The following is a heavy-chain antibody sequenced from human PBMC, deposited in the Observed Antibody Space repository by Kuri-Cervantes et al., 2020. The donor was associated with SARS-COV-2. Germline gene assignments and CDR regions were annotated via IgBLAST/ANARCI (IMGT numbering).Heavy chain of an antibody. CDR1: GFTFSSYG. CDR3: ARGFLEWLDY. D-gene: IGHD3-3*01. CDR2: IWYGGSNK. V-gene: IGHV3-33*08. J-gene: IGHJ4*02. Sequence: GGPLRLSCAASGFTFSSYGMHWVRQAPGKGLEWVAVIWYGGSNKYYADSVKGRFTISRDNSKNTLYLQMNSLRAEDTAVYYCARGFLEWLDYWGQGTLVTVSS.